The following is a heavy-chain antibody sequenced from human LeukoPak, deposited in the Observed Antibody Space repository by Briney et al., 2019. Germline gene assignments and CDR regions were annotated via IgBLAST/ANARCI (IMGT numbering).Heavy chain of an antibody. V-gene: IGHV4-59*10. CDR1: GGSFSGYY. D-gene: IGHD2-2*01. CDR2: IHTSGST. Sequence: SETLSLTCAVYGGSFSGYYWSWIRQPAGKGLEWIGRIHTSGSTNYNPSLKSRVTMSVDTSKNQFSLKLSSVTAADTAVYYCARYCSSTNCFSSTTGYYGMDVWGQGATVTVSS. CDR3: ARYCSSTNCFSSTTGYYGMDV. J-gene: IGHJ6*02.